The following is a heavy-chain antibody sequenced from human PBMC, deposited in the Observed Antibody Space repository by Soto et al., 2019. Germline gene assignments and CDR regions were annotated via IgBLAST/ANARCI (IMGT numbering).Heavy chain of an antibody. Sequence: LRLSCAASGFTFSNAWMSWVRQAPGKGLEWVGRIKSKTDGGTTDYAAPVKGRFTISRDDSKNTLYLQMNSLKTEDTAVYYCTTGITIFGVAGVDYWGQGTLVTVSS. CDR1: GFTFSNAW. D-gene: IGHD3-3*01. V-gene: IGHV3-15*01. J-gene: IGHJ4*02. CDR3: TTGITIFGVAGVDY. CDR2: IKSKTDGGTT.